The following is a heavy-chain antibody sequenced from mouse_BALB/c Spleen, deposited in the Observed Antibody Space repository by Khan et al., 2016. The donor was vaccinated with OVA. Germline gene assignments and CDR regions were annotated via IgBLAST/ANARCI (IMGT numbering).Heavy chain of an antibody. V-gene: IGHV5-9*02. Sequence: VQLVESGGGLVKPGGSLKLSCAPSGFAFSSYDMSWVRQTPEKRLEWVATISGTGIYTYYQDSVKGRFTISRDNARNTLYLQMSSLRSEDTALYYCARPSYYGNPWFTYWGQGTLVTVSA. CDR3: ARPSYYGNPWFTY. J-gene: IGHJ3*01. D-gene: IGHD2-10*01. CDR2: ISGTGIYT. CDR1: GFAFSSYD.